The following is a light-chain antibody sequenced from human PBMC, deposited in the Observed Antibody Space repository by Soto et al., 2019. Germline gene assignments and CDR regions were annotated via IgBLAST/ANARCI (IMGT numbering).Light chain of an antibody. CDR2: VEGSGRY. V-gene: IGLV4-60*02. CDR3: ETWDSNTKV. J-gene: IGLJ2*01. CDR1: SGHRSYI. Sequence: QPVLTQSSSASASLGSSVKLTCTLSSGHRSYIIAWHQQQPGKAPRYLMRVEGSGRYNKGSGVSDRLSGSSSGADRYLTISNLQFEDEADYYCETWDSNTKVFGGGTKLTVL.